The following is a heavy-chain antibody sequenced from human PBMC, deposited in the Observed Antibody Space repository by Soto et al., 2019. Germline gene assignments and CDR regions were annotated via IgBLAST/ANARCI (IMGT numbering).Heavy chain of an antibody. CDR3: ARDKITGLFDY. D-gene: IGHD2-8*02. CDR1: GGSFRGYY. CDR2: NNHSGST. J-gene: IGHJ4*02. V-gene: IGHV4-34*01. Sequence: PSETLSLTCADYGGSFRGYYLTWIRQPPGTGLEGSGENNHSGSTNYNPTLKDRVTISVDTSKNKSSLKLNSVTAAETAVYYCARDKITGLFDYWGQGNLVTVS.